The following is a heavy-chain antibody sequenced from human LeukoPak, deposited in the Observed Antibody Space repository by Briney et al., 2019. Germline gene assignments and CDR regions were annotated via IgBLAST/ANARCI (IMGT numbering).Heavy chain of an antibody. V-gene: IGHV3-23*01. J-gene: IGHJ5*02. Sequence: GGSLRLSCVGSGFAFGVHAMSWVRQAPGKGPEWVATIGSGADLFYAESVKGRFTISRDDPRNTVWLQMNSLRGEDTAIYYCAKQTHPELRDCWFDRWGQGILVTVSS. CDR1: GFAFGVHA. CDR3: AKQTHPELRDCWFDR. CDR2: IGSGADL. D-gene: IGHD3-10*01.